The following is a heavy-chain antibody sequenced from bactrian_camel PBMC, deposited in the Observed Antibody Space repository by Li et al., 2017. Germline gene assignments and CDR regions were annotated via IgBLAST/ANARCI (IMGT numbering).Heavy chain of an antibody. CDR2: LDSDGNT. D-gene: IGHD4*01. V-gene: IGHV3S55*01. CDR1: GDTTRSC. Sequence: VQLVESGGGSVQAGGSVRLSCAASGDTTRSCLCWARQAPGKEREGVAALDSDGNTKYADSVKGRFTISKDNAKNIRYLQMNSLKPEDTAMYYCAADITIPSQPCGYGYNFWGQGTQVTVS. J-gene: IGHJ4*01. CDR3: AADITIPSQPCGYGYNF.